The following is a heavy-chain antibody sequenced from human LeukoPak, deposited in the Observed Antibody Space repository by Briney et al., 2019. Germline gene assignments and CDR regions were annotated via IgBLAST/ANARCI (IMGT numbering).Heavy chain of an antibody. J-gene: IGHJ4*02. CDR3: ARDDGSRLFDY. CDR2: INHSGST. D-gene: IGHD3-22*01. CDR1: GGSFSGYY. Sequence: SETLSLTCAVYGGSFSGYYWSWIRQPPGKGLEWIGEINHSGSTNYNPSLKSRVTISVDTSKNQFSLKLSSVTAADTAVYYCARDDGSRLFDYWGQGTLVTVSS. V-gene: IGHV4-34*01.